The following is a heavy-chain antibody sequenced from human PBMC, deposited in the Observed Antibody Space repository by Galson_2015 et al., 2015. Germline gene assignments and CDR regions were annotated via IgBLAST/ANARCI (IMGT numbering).Heavy chain of an antibody. J-gene: IGHJ5*02. V-gene: IGHV4-61*01. D-gene: IGHD1-1*01. CDR2: IYYSGST. CDR3: ARYPTGTASVNWFDP. Sequence: ETLSLTCTVSGGSVSSGSYYWSWIRQPPGKGLEWIGYIYYSGSTNYNPSLKGRVTISVDTSKNQFSLKLSSVTAADTAVYYCARYPTGTASVNWFDPWGQGTLVTVSS. CDR1: GGSVSSGSYY.